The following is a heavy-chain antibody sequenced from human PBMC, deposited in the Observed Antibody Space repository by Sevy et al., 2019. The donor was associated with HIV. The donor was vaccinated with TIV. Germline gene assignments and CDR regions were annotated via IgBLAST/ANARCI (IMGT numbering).Heavy chain of an antibody. CDR3: ARDSRRTHYYYGMDV. Sequence: SESLSLTCTVSGGSISSYYWSCIRQPPGKGLEWIGYIYYSGSTNYNPSLKSRVTISVDTSKNQFSLKLRSVTAEDTAVYYCARDSRRTHYYYGMDVWGQGTAVIVSS. D-gene: IGHD2-15*01. CDR1: GGSISSYY. CDR2: IYYSGST. J-gene: IGHJ6*02. V-gene: IGHV4-59*13.